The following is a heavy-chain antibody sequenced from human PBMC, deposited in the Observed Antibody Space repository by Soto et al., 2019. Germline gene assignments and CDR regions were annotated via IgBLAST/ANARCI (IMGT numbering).Heavy chain of an antibody. V-gene: IGHV1-69*06. D-gene: IGHD5-12*01. CDR3: ARGSGYDYGTGYYYGMDV. CDR1: GGTFSSYA. CDR2: IIPIFGTA. J-gene: IGHJ6*02. Sequence: SVKVSCKASGGTFSSYAISWVREAPGQGLEWMGGIIPIFGTANYAQKFQGRVTITADKSTSTAYMELSSLRSEDTAVYYCARGSGYDYGTGYYYGMDVWGQGTTVTVSS.